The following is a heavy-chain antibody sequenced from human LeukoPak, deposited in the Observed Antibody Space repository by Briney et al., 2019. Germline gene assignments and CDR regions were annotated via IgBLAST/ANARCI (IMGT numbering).Heavy chain of an antibody. CDR1: GFTFTSYD. J-gene: IGHJ5*02. CDR2: MNHNNGNT. Sequence: ASVKVSCKASGFTFTSYDINWVRQASGQGLEWMGWMNHNNGNTGYAQKFQGRVTMTRDTSISTAYMELRGLSSEDTAVYYCVRDGEGVAISVNYWFDPWGQGTLVTVSS. CDR3: VRDGEGVAISVNYWFDP. D-gene: IGHD3-10*01. V-gene: IGHV1-8*01.